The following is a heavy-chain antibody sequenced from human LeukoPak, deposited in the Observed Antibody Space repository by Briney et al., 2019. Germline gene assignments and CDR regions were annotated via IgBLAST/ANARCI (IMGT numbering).Heavy chain of an antibody. CDR1: GGTFSSYA. CDR3: ARDDSSGPQVY. D-gene: IGHD3-22*01. CDR2: INPSGGST. J-gene: IGHJ4*02. V-gene: IGHV1-46*01. Sequence: GASVKVSCKASGGTFSSYAISWVRQAPGQGLEWMGIINPSGGSTKYAQKLQGRVTMTRDTSTSTVYMELSSLRSEDTAVYYCARDDSSGPQVYWGQGTLVTVSS.